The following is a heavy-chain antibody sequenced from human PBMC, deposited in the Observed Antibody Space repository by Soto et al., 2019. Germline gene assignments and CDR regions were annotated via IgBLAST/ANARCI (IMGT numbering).Heavy chain of an antibody. CDR3: ARSIVVVTALDY. CDR1: GGSISSSSYY. V-gene: IGHV4-39*01. D-gene: IGHD2-21*02. Sequence: PSETLSLTCTVSGGSISSSSYYWGWIRQPPGKGLEWIGSIYYSGSTYYNPSLKGRVTISVDTSKNQFSLKLSSVTAADTAVYYCARSIVVVTALDYWGQGTLVTVSS. J-gene: IGHJ4*02. CDR2: IYYSGST.